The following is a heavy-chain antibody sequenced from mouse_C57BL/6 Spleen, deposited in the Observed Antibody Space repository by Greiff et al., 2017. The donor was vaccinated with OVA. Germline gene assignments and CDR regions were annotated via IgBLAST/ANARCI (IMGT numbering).Heavy chain of an antibody. V-gene: IGHV5-6*01. D-gene: IGHD2-2*01. J-gene: IGHJ2*01. Sequence: EVKLMESGGDLVKPGGSLKLSCAASGFTFSSYGMSWVRQTPDKRLEWVATISSGGSYTYYPDSVKGRFTISRDNAKNTLYLQMSSLKSEDTAMYYCARHSGYYFDDWGQGTTLTVSS. CDR2: ISSGGSYT. CDR3: ARHSGYYFDD. CDR1: GFTFSSYG.